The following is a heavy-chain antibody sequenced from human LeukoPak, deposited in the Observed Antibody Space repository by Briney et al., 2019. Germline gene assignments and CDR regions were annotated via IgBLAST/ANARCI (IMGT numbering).Heavy chain of an antibody. D-gene: IGHD5-18*01. CDR1: GFTFDDYA. CDR2: ISWNSGSI. CDR3: AKTRFTAAEIDY. J-gene: IGHJ4*02. V-gene: IGHV3-9*01. Sequence: GRSLRLSCAASGFTFDDYAMHWVRHAPGKGLEWVSGISWNSGSIGYADSVKGRFTISSDNAKNSLYLQMNSLRAEDTALYYCAKTRFTAAEIDYWGQGTLVTVSS.